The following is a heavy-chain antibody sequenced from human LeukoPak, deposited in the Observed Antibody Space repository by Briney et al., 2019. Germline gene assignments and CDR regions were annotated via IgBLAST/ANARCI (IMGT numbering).Heavy chain of an antibody. D-gene: IGHD5-24*01. CDR3: ARDWDPSGNNYKYNWFDP. Sequence: SETLSLTCTVSGGSISSSNYYWGWIRQPPGKGLEWIGSIYYSGSTYYNPSLKSRVTMSVDTSKNHFSLKLSSVTAADTAVYYCARDWDPSGNNYKYNWFDPWGQGTLVTVSS. CDR2: IYYSGST. V-gene: IGHV4-39*07. J-gene: IGHJ5*02. CDR1: GGSISSSNYY.